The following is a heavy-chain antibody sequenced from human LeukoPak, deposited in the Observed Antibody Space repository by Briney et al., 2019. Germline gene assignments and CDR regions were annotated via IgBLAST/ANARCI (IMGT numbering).Heavy chain of an antibody. V-gene: IGHV3-30-3*01. J-gene: IGHJ4*02. CDR1: GFTFSSYA. D-gene: IGHD2-15*01. Sequence: GGSLRLSCAASGFTFSSYAMHWVRQAPGKGLEWVAVISYDGSNKYYADSVKGRFTIPRDNSKNTLYLQMNSLRAEDTAVYYCARDPTVVVVAATLPYDYWGQGTLVTVSS. CDR2: ISYDGSNK. CDR3: ARDPTVVVVAATLPYDY.